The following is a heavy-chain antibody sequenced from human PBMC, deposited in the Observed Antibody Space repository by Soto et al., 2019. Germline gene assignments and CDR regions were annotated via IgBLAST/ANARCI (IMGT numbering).Heavy chain of an antibody. Sequence: QVQLVESGGGVVQPGRSLRLSCAASGFTFSNYGMHWVRQAPGKGLEWLAVISNDGSNENYADSVKGRFTISRDNSKIMVYLQTNSLRAEDRAVYYCARYSSTTNYYYGMDVWGQGTTVTVSS. CDR3: ARYSSTTNYYYGMDV. CDR2: ISNDGSNE. CDR1: GFTFSNYG. J-gene: IGHJ6*02. V-gene: IGHV3-30*03. D-gene: IGHD6-13*01.